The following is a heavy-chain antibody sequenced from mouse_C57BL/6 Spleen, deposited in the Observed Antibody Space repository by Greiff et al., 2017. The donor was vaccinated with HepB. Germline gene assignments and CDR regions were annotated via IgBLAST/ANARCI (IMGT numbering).Heavy chain of an antibody. Sequence: EVMLVESGGGLVKPGGSLKLSCAASGFTFSSYAMSWVRQTPEKRLEWVATISDGGSYTYYPDNVKGRFTISRDTAKNNLYLQMSHLKSEDTAMDNWAREGDDYHYFAYWGQGTTLTVSS. J-gene: IGHJ2*01. D-gene: IGHD2-4*01. CDR2: ISDGGSYT. V-gene: IGHV5-4*01. CDR3: AREGDDYHYFAY. CDR1: GFTFSSYA.